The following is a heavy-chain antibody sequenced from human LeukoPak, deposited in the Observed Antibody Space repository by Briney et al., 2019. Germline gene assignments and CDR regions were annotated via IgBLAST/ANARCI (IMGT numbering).Heavy chain of an antibody. J-gene: IGHJ4*02. CDR2: IIPIFGTA. D-gene: IGHD2-2*02. CDR1: GGTFSSYA. V-gene: IGHV1-69*01. CDR3: AREPAVVSGAIGPLSY. Sequence: ASVKVSCKASGGTFSSYAINWVRQAPGQGLEWMGVIIPIFGTANYAQKFQGRVTITADESTSTAYMELSSLRSEDTAVYYCAREPAVVSGAIGPLSYWGQGTLVTVPS.